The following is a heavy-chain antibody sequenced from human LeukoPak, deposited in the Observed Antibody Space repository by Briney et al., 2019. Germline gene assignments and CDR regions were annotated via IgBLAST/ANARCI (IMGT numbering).Heavy chain of an antibody. CDR1: GGSFSGYY. CDR3: ARDGIYGDYGH. V-gene: IGHV4-34*01. CDR2: INHSGST. Sequence: KPSETLSLTCAVYGGSFSGYYWSWIRQPPGKGLEWIGEINHSGSTNYNPSLKSRVTISVDTSKNQFSLKLSSVTAADTAVYYCARDGIYGDYGHWGQGTLVTVSS. J-gene: IGHJ4*02. D-gene: IGHD4-17*01.